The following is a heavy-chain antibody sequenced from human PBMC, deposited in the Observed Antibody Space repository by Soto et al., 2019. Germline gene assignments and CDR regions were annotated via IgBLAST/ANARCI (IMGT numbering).Heavy chain of an antibody. Sequence: EEQLVESGGDLVQPGGSLRLSCAASGFTVSNNYMSWVRQAPGKGLEWVSLIYSGGSRYYADSVKGRFTISRDSSKNTLYLQMNSRRAEDTAMYYCAAYSHKGYWGQGTLVTVSS. CDR2: IYSGGSR. J-gene: IGHJ4*02. D-gene: IGHD3-16*01. V-gene: IGHV3-66*01. CDR1: GFTVSNNY. CDR3: AAYSHKGY.